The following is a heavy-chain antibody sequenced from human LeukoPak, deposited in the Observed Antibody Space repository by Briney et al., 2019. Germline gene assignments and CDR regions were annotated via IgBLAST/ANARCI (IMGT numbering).Heavy chain of an antibody. J-gene: IGHJ4*02. CDR3: AKDQAPARPYY. V-gene: IGHV3-23*01. CDR1: GFTFRSSA. CDR2: INFSGDMT. Sequence: GGSLRLSCAASGFTFRSSAMTWVRQAPGKGLEWVSSINFSGDMTYYADSVRGRFAISRDNAKNTLYLQMSSLRAEDTALYYCAKDQAPARPYYWGQGTLVTVSS. D-gene: IGHD6-6*01.